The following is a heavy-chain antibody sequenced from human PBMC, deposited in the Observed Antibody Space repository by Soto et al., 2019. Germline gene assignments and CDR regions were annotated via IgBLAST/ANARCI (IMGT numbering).Heavy chain of an antibody. CDR2: ISSSSSYI. D-gene: IGHD6-6*01. CDR3: ARQYPSSSRHFDH. CDR1: GFTFRIYN. V-gene: IGHV3-21*01. J-gene: IGHJ4*02. Sequence: EVELVESGGGLVKPGGSLRLSCAASGFTFRIYNMIWVRQAPGKGLEWVSFISSSSSYIYYADSVKGRFTISRDNVKNSLYLQMNSLRAEDTAVYYCARQYPSSSRHFDHWGQGSRVIVSS.